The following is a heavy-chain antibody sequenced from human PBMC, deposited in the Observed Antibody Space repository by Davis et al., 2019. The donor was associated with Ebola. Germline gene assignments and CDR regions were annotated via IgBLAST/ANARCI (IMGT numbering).Heavy chain of an antibody. Sequence: GESLKISCAASGFTFSTYSFNWVRQAPGKGLEWVSSISSSSSYIYYADSVKGRFTISRDNAKNSLYLQMNSLRAEDTAVYYCARAVYYYGSGSYSDYFDYWGQGTLVTVSS. CDR3: ARAVYYYGSGSYSDYFDY. CDR1: GFTFSTYS. J-gene: IGHJ4*02. V-gene: IGHV3-21*01. D-gene: IGHD3-10*01. CDR2: ISSSSSYI.